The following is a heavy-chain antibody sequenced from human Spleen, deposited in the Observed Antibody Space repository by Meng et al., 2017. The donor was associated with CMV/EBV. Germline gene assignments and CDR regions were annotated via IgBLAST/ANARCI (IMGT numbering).Heavy chain of an antibody. CDR3: AKDPSRYYFGMDV. V-gene: IGHV3-30*02. J-gene: IGHJ6*02. CDR1: GFTFSSYA. Sequence: GGSLRLSCAASGFTFSSYAMHWVRQTPGKGLEWVAFIRFDGNNKYYANSVRGRFTISRDNARKTLFLQMNSLRGDDTAVYYCAKDPSRYYFGMDVWGQGSAVTVSS. CDR2: IRFDGNNK.